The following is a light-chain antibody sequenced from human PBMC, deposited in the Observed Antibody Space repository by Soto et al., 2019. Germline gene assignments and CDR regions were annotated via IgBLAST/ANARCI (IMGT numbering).Light chain of an antibody. CDR3: GTWDNSLSFVL. CDR2: DDN. V-gene: IGLV1-51*01. Sequence: QSVLTQPPSVSAAPGQKVTISCSGSTSNIGENYVSWYQQVPGTAPKLLIYDDNQRPSRIPDRFAGSKSGTSATLDITGLQTGDEADYYCGTWDNSLSFVLFGGGTKLTVL. J-gene: IGLJ2*01. CDR1: TSNIGENY.